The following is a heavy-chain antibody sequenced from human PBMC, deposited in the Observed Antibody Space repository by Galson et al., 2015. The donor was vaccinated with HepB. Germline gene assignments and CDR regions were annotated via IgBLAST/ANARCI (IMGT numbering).Heavy chain of an antibody. J-gene: IGHJ4*02. CDR1: GGSFRGYY. Sequence: LSLTCAVYGGSFRGYYWRWIRQPPGKGLEWLGDINHSGSTNFNPSLKSRVTISVDTSKNQFSLKLSSVTAADTAVYYCARGRGLLTKPNGDYWGQGTLVTVSS. CDR2: INHSGST. D-gene: IGHD2-15*01. CDR3: ARGRGLLTKPNGDY. V-gene: IGHV4-34*01.